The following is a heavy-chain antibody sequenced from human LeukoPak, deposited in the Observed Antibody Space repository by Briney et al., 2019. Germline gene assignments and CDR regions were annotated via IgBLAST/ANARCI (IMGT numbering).Heavy chain of an antibody. CDR1: GFTFSSYW. V-gene: IGHV3-7*01. CDR3: AKAARWLQSSPDY. J-gene: IGHJ4*02. D-gene: IGHD5-24*01. Sequence: GGSLRPSCAASGFTFSSYWMSWVRQAPGKGLEWVANIKQDGSEKYYVDSVKGGFTISRDNAKNSLYLQMNSLRAEDTAVYYCAKAARWLQSSPDYWGQGTLVTVSS. CDR2: IKQDGSEK.